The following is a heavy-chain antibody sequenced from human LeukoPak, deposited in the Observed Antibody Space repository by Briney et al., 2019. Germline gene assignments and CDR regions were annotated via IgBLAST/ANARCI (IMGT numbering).Heavy chain of an antibody. Sequence: SVKVSCKASGGTFSSYAISWVRQAPGQGLEWMGGIIPIFGTANYAQKFQGRVTITADESTSTAYMELSSLRSEDTAVYYCARDGVDREVVAGLLLDADWGQGTLVTVSS. CDR1: GGTFSSYA. CDR3: ARDGVDREVVAGLLLDAD. CDR2: IIPIFGTA. V-gene: IGHV1-69*01. D-gene: IGHD6-19*01. J-gene: IGHJ4*02.